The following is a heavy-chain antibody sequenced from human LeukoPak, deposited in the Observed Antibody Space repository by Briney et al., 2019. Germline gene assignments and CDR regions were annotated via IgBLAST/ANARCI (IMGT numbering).Heavy chain of an antibody. CDR1: GFPFSRYW. J-gene: IGHJ4*02. CDR3: ARDAHIVRGVNPLDY. D-gene: IGHD3-10*01. V-gene: IGHV3-7*01. Sequence: GGSLRLSCAASGFPFSRYWMSWVRQAPGKGLEWVANIKPDGSEKHYVDSVKGRFTISRDDARNSLYLQMNSLRAEDTAVYYCARDAHIVRGVNPLDYWGQGTLVTVSS. CDR2: IKPDGSEK.